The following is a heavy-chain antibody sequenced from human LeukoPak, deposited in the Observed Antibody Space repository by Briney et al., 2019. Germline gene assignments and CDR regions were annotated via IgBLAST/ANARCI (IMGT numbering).Heavy chain of an antibody. J-gene: IGHJ4*02. CDR1: GYTFTGYY. Sequence: GASVKVSCKASGYTFTGYYMHWVRQAPGQGLEWMGWINPNSGGTNYAQKFQGRVTMTRDTSISTAYMELSRLRSDDTAVYYCARDFEMATKYYFDYWGQGTLVTVSS. CDR2: INPNSGGT. V-gene: IGHV1-2*02. CDR3: ARDFEMATKYYFDY. D-gene: IGHD5-24*01.